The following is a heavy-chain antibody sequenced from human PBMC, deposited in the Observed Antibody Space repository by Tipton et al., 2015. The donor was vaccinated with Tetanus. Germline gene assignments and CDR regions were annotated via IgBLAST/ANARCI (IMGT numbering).Heavy chain of an antibody. J-gene: IGHJ5*01. CDR2: MFPQFGTS. D-gene: IGHD2-15*01. Sequence: QLVQSGPEVKKPGSSVRVSCKTSGGTFNNYAINWVRQAPGQGLEWMGGMFPQFGTSNYAPKFQGGVTITVDTSTGTVYMDLSSLRSDDAAIYYCVRPDRYCSGGSCYFALDSWGQGILITVSS. CDR3: VRPDRYCSGGSCYFALDS. CDR1: GGTFNNYA. V-gene: IGHV1-69*06.